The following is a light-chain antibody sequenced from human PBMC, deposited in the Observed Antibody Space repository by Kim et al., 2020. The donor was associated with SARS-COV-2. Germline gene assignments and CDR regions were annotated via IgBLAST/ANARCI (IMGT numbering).Light chain of an antibody. Sequence: AIVGRRVPIPCRASQSISSWLAWFQQKPGKAPKLLIYKASTLESGVPSRFSGSGSGTEFTLTISSLQPDDLATYYCQQYDRYSWTFGQGTKVDIK. CDR1: QSISSW. CDR2: KAS. J-gene: IGKJ1*01. V-gene: IGKV1-5*03. CDR3: QQYDRYSWT.